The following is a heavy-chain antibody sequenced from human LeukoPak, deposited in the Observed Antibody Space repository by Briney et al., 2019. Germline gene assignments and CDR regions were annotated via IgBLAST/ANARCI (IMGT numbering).Heavy chain of an antibody. CDR3: ARGHRDGYNFLLDY. CDR2: IYYSGST. J-gene: IGHJ4*02. V-gene: IGHV4-59*12. Sequence: SETLSLTCTVSGGSISSYYWSWIRQPPGKGLEWIGYIYYSGSTNYNPSLKSRVTISVDTSKNQFSLKLSSVTAADTAVYYCARGHRDGYNFLLDYWGQGTLVTVSS. CDR1: GGSISSYY. D-gene: IGHD5-24*01.